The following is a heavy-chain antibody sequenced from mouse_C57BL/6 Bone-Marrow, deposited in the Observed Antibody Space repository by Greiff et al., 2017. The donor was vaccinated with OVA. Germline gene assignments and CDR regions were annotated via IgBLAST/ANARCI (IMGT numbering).Heavy chain of an antibody. CDR2: IDPENGDT. CDR3: DGYYY. J-gene: IGHJ2*01. D-gene: IGHD2-3*01. CDR1: GINIKDYY. Sequence: VHVKQSGAELVRPGASVKLSCTASGINIKDYYMHWVKQRPEQGLEWIGWIDPENGDTEYASKFQGKATITVDTSSNTAYLQLSSLTSEDTAVYYCDGYYYWGQGTTLTVSS. V-gene: IGHV14-4*01.